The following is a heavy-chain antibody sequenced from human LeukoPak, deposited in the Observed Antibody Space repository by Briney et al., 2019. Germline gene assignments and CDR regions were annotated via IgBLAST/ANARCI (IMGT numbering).Heavy chain of an antibody. V-gene: IGHV3-23*01. D-gene: IGHD3/OR15-3a*01. CDR2: ISAAGGSI. CDR3: AKAFDDLYWGNSHVSYYFDF. CDR1: GFTFSSYA. Sequence: GGSLRLSCAASGFTFSSYAMSWVRQAPGKGPEWVSTISAAGGSIWFADSVKGRFTISRDNSRNTLYLQMSSLRAEGTGVYSCAKAFDDLYWGNSHVSYYFDFWGQGTPVTVSS. J-gene: IGHJ4*02.